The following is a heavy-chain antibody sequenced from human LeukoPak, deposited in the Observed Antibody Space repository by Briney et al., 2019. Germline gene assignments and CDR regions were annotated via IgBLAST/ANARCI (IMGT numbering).Heavy chain of an antibody. J-gene: IGHJ4*02. CDR3: AKDDSGSLDY. V-gene: IGHV3-74*01. Sequence: PGGSLRLSCAASGFTFSSYWMHWVRQAPGKGLVWVSRIKSDGKTNYADSVKGRFTISRDNSKNTVSLQMNSLRAEDTALYYCAKDDSGSLDYWGQGTLVTVSS. CDR2: IKSDGKT. D-gene: IGHD1-26*01. CDR1: GFTFSSYW.